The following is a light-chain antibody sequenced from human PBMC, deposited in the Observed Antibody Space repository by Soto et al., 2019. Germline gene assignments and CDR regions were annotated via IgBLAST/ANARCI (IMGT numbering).Light chain of an antibody. CDR2: AAS. J-gene: IGKJ2*01. CDR3: QQRHSTLGT. V-gene: IGKV1-39*01. Sequence: DIQMTQSPSSLSASIGDRVTITCRASHSISSYLSWYQQKPGKAPKLLIYAASSLQSGVPSRFSGSGSGTDFTLTINNLQPEDFATYYRQQRHSTLGTFGLGTK. CDR1: HSISSY.